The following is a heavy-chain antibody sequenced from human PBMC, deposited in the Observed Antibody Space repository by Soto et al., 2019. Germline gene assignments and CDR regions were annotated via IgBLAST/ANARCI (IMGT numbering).Heavy chain of an antibody. V-gene: IGHV1-24*01. CDR2: FDPEDGET. Sequence: ASVKVSCKVSGYTLTELSTHWVRQAPGKGLEWMGGFDPEDGETIYAQKFQGRVTMTEDTSTDTAYMELSSLRSEDTAVYYCEKASSVVIGGFDPWGQGTLVTVSS. CDR1: GYTLTELS. CDR3: EKASSVVIGGFDP. J-gene: IGHJ5*02. D-gene: IGHD3-22*01.